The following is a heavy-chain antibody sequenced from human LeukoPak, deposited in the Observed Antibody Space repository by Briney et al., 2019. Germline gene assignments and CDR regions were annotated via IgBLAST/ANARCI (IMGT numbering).Heavy chain of an antibody. CDR3: ARGQPQRYSSGWYVNWFDP. J-gene: IGHJ5*02. CDR1: GGSISGYY. V-gene: IGHV4-59*01. Sequence: SETLSLTCSVSGGSISGYYWSWIRQPPGQGLEWIGYIYYSGSTNYNPSLKSRVIISRDTSKNQFSLNVNSVAAADTAVYYCARGQPQRYSSGWYVNWFDPWGQGTLVTVSS. CDR2: IYYSGST. D-gene: IGHD6-19*01.